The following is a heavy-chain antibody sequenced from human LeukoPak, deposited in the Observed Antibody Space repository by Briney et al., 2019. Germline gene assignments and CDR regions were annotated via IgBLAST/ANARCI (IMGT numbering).Heavy chain of an antibody. CDR1: GFTFSSYG. CDR3: AKDATLPYSSSWYRDFDY. D-gene: IGHD6-13*01. J-gene: IGHJ4*02. CDR2: IRYDGSNK. V-gene: IGHV3-30*02. Sequence: GGSLRLSCAASGFTFSSYGMHWVRQAPGKGLEWVAFIRYDGSNKYYADSVKGRFTISRDNSKNTLYLQMSSLRAEDTAVYYCAKDATLPYSSSWYRDFDYWGQGTLVTVSS.